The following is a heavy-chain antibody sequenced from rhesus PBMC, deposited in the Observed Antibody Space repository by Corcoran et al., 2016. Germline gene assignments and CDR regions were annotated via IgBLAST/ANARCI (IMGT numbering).Heavy chain of an antibody. CDR3: ASCSSGWFFDY. Sequence: QLQLQESGPGLVKPSETLSLTCAVSGGSISSNYWSCIRPPQGKGLVWIGRMSWSGWNTDDNPSLKSRVTISTDTSKNQFSLKLSAVTAADTAVYYCASCSSGWFFDYWGQGVLVTVSS. CDR1: GGSISSNY. CDR2: MSWSGWNT. D-gene: IGHD6-31*01. V-gene: IGHV4-173*01. J-gene: IGHJ4*01.